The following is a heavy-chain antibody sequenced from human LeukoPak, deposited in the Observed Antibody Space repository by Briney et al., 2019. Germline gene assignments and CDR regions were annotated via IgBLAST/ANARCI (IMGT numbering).Heavy chain of an antibody. CDR1: GGSISSSSYY. CDR3: ARLPKDTAMVTHAFDI. J-gene: IGHJ3*02. D-gene: IGHD5-18*01. V-gene: IGHV4-39*01. Sequence: PSETLSLTCTVSGGSISSSSYYWGWIRQPPGKGLEWIGSIYYSGSTYYNPSLKSRVTIPVDTSKNQFSLKLSSVTAADTAVYYCARLPKDTAMVTHAFDIWGQGTMVTVSS. CDR2: IYYSGST.